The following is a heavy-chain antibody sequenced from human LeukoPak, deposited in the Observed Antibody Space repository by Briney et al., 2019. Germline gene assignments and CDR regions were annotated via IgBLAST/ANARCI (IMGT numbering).Heavy chain of an antibody. V-gene: IGHV1-69*13. Sequence: GASVKVSCKASGGTFSSYAISWVRQAPGLGIDWMGGIIPIFGTANYAQKFQGRVTITADESTSTAYMELSSLRSEDAAVYYCARSSSSGWYLAWYWFDPWGQGTLVTVSS. D-gene: IGHD6-19*01. CDR3: ARSSSSGWYLAWYWFDP. CDR2: IIPIFGTA. CDR1: GGTFSSYA. J-gene: IGHJ5*02.